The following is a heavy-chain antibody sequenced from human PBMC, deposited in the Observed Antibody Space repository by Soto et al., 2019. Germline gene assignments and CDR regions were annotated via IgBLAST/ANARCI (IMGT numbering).Heavy chain of an antibody. CDR2: SSAGNGNT. Sequence: QVQLVQSGAEEKKPGASVKVSCKASGYSFTSYAIHWVRQAPGQRLEWMGWSSAGNGNTKYSQKFQGRVTMTRDTSANTAYMELSSLRSEDTAVYYCARTYYFDYWGQGTLVTVSS. CDR1: GYSFTSYA. CDR3: ARTYYFDY. V-gene: IGHV1-3*05. J-gene: IGHJ4*02.